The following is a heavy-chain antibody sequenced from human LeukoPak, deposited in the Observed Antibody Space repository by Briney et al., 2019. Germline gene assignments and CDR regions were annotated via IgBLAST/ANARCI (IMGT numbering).Heavy chain of an antibody. V-gene: IGHV3-21*01. J-gene: IGHJ4*02. Sequence: PGGSLRLSCAASGFTFSSYWMSWVRQAPGKGLEWVSSISSSSSYICYADSVKGRFTISRDNSKNTLYLQMNSLRAEDTAVYYCAKTEGYNYLYYFDYWGQGTLVTVSS. D-gene: IGHD5-24*01. CDR3: AKTEGYNYLYYFDY. CDR2: ISSSSSYI. CDR1: GFTFSSYW.